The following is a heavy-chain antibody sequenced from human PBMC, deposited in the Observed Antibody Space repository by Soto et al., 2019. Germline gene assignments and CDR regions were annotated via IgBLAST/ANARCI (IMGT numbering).Heavy chain of an antibody. J-gene: IGHJ4*02. Sequence: SETLSLTCAVYGWSFSGYYWSWIRQPPGKGLEWIGEINHSGSTNYNPSLKSRVTISVDTSKNQFSLKLSSVTAADTAVYYCARVKRRRQWLVFDYWGQGTLVTVSS. D-gene: IGHD6-19*01. V-gene: IGHV4-34*01. CDR1: GWSFSGYY. CDR2: INHSGST. CDR3: ARVKRRRQWLVFDY.